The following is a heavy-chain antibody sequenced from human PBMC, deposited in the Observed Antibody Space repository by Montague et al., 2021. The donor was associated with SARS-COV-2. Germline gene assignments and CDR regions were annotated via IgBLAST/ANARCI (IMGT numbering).Heavy chain of an antibody. CDR1: GGSISSSSYY. J-gene: IGHJ3*02. D-gene: IGHD6-19*01. CDR2: ICYSGST. V-gene: IGHV4-39*01. Sequence: SETLSLTCTVSGGSISSSSYYWGWIRQPPGKGLEWIGSICYSGSTYYNPSLKSRVTIPADTSKNQFSLKLSSATAADTAVYYSAGQENSSGVFKPDALDIWGQGTMVTVSS. CDR3: AGQENSSGVFKPDALDI.